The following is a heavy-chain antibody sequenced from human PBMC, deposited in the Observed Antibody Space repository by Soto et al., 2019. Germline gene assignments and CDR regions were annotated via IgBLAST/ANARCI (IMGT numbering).Heavy chain of an antibody. Sequence: QVQLVQSGPEVRQPGSSVRVSCKSSGGTFSSSAISWVRQAPGQGLEWMGGIIPIFGTADNAQKFQGRVTMTADESTTTAYRELSSLTSEDTAVYFWARDKDRVQLGGNYYYVMDVWGQGTTVTVSS. CDR1: GGTFSSSA. V-gene: IGHV1-69*12. J-gene: IGHJ6*02. D-gene: IGHD1-1*01. CDR2: IIPIFGTA. CDR3: ARDKDRVQLGGNYYYVMDV.